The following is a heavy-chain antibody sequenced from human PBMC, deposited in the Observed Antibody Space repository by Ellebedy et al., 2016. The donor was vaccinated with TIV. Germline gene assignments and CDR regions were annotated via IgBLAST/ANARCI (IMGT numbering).Heavy chain of an antibody. D-gene: IGHD6-25*01. CDR1: GGTVIRNGQY. J-gene: IGHJ3*02. Sequence: SETLSLXXSVSGGTVIRNGQYCTWFRRRTGKGPEWMGGLYYSGSTWYNPSLKSRVTISVDTSKNLFSLRLRSVTAADTAVYYCATSAAIDAFDIWGQGTMVTVSS. V-gene: IGHV4-39*02. CDR3: ATSAAIDAFDI. CDR2: LYYSGST.